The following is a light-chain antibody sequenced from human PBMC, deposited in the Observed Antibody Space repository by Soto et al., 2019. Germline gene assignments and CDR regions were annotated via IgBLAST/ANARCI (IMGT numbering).Light chain of an antibody. CDR1: QSVLYSSNNKEY. CDR3: QQYLSTPLT. J-gene: IGKJ3*01. Sequence: DIVMTQSPDSLAVSLGERATINCKSSQSVLYSSNNKEYLAWYQQKPGQPPKLLIYWASTRESGVPDRFSGSGSGTDFTLTISSLQAEDVAVYYCQQYLSTPLTFSPGTKVDIK. CDR2: WAS. V-gene: IGKV4-1*01.